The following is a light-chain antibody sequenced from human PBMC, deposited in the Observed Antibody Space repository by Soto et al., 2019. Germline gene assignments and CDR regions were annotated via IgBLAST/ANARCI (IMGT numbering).Light chain of an antibody. J-gene: IGLJ1*01. Sequence: QSALTQPASVSGSPGQSITISCTGTSSDVGGYNYVSWYQQHPGKAPKLMIYEVSNRPSGVSNRFSGSKSGNTASLTISGLQAEDEADYYCRSYTSSITLVFGTGTKVTVL. CDR2: EVS. CDR3: RSYTSSITLV. V-gene: IGLV2-14*01. CDR1: SSDVGGYNY.